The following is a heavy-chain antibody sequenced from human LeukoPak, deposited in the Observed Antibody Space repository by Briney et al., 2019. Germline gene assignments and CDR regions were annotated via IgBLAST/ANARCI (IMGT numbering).Heavy chain of an antibody. Sequence: GGSLRLSCAASGFTFSSYGMHWVRQAPGKGLEWVAVIWYDGSNKYYADSVKGRFTISRDNSKNTLYLKMNSLRAEDTAVYYCAKTDVARRVATIDYWGRGTLVTVSS. CDR2: IWYDGSNK. D-gene: IGHD5-12*01. J-gene: IGHJ4*02. CDR1: GFTFSSYG. CDR3: AKTDVARRVATIDY. V-gene: IGHV3-33*06.